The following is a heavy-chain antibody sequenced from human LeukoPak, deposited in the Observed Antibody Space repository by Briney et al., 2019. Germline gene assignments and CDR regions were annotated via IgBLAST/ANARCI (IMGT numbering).Heavy chain of an antibody. CDR2: IYDSGST. D-gene: IGHD3-22*01. CDR1: GGSISRGGYY. V-gene: IGHV4-31*03. Sequence: PSESLSLTCTVSGGSISRGGYYWGWIRQHPGKGLEWIGYIYDSGSTYYNPSLKSRVTISVDTSKNQFSLKLSSVTAADTAVYYCARDRSYYDSSGYFDYWGQGTLVTVSS. CDR3: ARDRSYYDSSGYFDY. J-gene: IGHJ4*02.